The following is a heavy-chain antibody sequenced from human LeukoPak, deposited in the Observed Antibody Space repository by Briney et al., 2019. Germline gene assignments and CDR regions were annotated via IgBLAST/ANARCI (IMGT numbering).Heavy chain of an antibody. CDR2: INPNNGGT. V-gene: IGHV1-2*02. Sequence: ASVKVSCKASGYTFTDFYMHWVRQAPGQGLEWMGWINPNNGGTNYAQKFQGRVTMTRDTSISTAYMELSSLRSDDTAVYYCARVHPKKEHAVGAFDYWGQGTLVTVSS. D-gene: IGHD1-26*01. J-gene: IGHJ4*02. CDR1: GYTFTDFY. CDR3: ARVHPKKEHAVGAFDY.